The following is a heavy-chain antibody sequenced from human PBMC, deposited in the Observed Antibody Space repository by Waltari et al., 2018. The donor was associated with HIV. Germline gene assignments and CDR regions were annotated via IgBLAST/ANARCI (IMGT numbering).Heavy chain of an antibody. V-gene: IGHV4-4*02. CDR2: IHHSGNV. D-gene: IGHD4-17*01. Sequence: QVQLQESGPGLVRPSGTLFLTCGVTGGSIKSSKWWSCVRQPPGKGLEWIGDIHHSGNVNYNLSLKSRVTFSVDRSKNHFSLNLTSVTTADTATYFCARLRDYGDYGHYDFWGRGTLVVVSP. CDR1: GGSIKSSKW. J-gene: IGHJ4*02. CDR3: ARLRDYGDYGHYDF.